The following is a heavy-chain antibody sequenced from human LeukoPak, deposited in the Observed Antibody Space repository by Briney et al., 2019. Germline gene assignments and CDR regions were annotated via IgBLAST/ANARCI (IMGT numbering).Heavy chain of an antibody. CDR1: GFTFSYYA. J-gene: IGHJ4*02. Sequence: GGSLRLSCSASGFTFSYYAMHWVRQAPGKGLEFVSGITSSGGSTYYTDSVKGRFTISRDNSNNTLYLQMSSLRAEDTAVYYCVKGDYSGYTFPAFDYWGQGTLVSVSS. CDR3: VKGDYSGYTFPAFDY. D-gene: IGHD5-12*01. V-gene: IGHV3-64D*06. CDR2: ITSSGGST.